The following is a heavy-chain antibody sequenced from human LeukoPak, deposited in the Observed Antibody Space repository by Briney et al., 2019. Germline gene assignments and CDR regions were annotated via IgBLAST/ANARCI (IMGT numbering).Heavy chain of an antibody. V-gene: IGHV4-4*09. CDR2: IYTSGST. CDR3: ARRRQLWLPFDY. Sequence: PLETLCLRTTLSVGSITSYYRRWIPEPPGKGLEWIGYIYTSGSTNYNPSLKSRVTISVDTSKNQFSLKLSSVTAADTAVYYCARRRQLWLPFDYWGQGTLVTVSS. J-gene: IGHJ4*02. D-gene: IGHD5-18*01. CDR1: VGSITSYY.